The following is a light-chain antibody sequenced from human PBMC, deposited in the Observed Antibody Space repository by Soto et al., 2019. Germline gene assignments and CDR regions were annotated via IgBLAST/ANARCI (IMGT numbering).Light chain of an antibody. V-gene: IGKV1-12*01. J-gene: IGKJ1*01. CDR2: FAS. CDR1: QGIGDR. CDR3: LHTSSFPRT. Sequence: DIQMTQSPSSVSASVGDRVTITCRASQGIGDRLARYQQRPGKVPQLVVYFASTLPSRVPSRLSASGSGAEFTLTINPLQSEDFATYYWLHTSSFPRTFGQGTKVDSK.